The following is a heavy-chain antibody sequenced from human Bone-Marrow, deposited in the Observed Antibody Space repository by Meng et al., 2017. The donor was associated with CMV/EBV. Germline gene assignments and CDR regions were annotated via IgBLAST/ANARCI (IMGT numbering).Heavy chain of an antibody. CDR3: ASHQTQWAITTHFDY. CDR1: GGSISSSSYY. J-gene: IGHJ4*02. D-gene: IGHD4-11*01. Sequence: SETLSLTCTVSGGSISSSSYYWGWIRQPPGKGLEWIGRIYYSGSNYHNPSLKSRVTMSVDTSKDQFSLQLSAVTAADTAVYYCASHQTQWAITTHFDYWGQGTLVT. CDR2: IYYSGSN. V-gene: IGHV4-39*01.